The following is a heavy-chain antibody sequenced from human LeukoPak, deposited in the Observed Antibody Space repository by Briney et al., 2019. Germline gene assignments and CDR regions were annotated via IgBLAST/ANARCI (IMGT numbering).Heavy chain of an antibody. D-gene: IGHD6-19*01. CDR1: GGSISSSSYY. CDR2: IYYSGST. V-gene: IGHV4-39*07. CDR3: ARDLGSGASVAGTSDYFDY. J-gene: IGHJ4*02. Sequence: SETLSLTCTVSGGSISSSSYYWGWIRQPPGKGLEWIGSIYYSGSTYYNPSLKSRVNISVDRSKNQFSLRLTSVTAADTAVYYCARDLGSGASVAGTSDYFDYWGQGTLVTVSS.